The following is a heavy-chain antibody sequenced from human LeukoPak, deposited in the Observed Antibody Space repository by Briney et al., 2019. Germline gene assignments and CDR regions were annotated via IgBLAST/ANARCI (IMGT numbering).Heavy chain of an antibody. CDR2: ISAYNGNT. CDR3: ARDLPQTDAFDI. V-gene: IGHV1-18*01. Sequence: ASVKVSCKASGYTFTSYGISWVRQAPGQGLEWMGWISAYNGNTNYAQKLQGRVIMTTDTSTSTAYMELRSLRSDDTAVYYCARDLPQTDAFDIWGQGTMVTVSS. CDR1: GYTFTSYG. J-gene: IGHJ3*02.